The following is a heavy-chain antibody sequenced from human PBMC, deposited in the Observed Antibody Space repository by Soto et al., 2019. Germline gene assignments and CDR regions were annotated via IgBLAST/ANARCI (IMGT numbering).Heavy chain of an antibody. CDR3: ARSIVVVTALDY. J-gene: IGHJ4*02. V-gene: IGHV1-3*01. CDR2: INAGNGNT. D-gene: IGHD2-21*02. CDR1: GYTFTSYA. Sequence: AAVKVSCKASGYTFTSYAMHWVRPAPVQRLEWMGWINAGNGNTKYSQKFQGRVTITRDTSASTAYMELSSLRSEDTAVYYCARSIVVVTALDYWGQGTLVTVSS.